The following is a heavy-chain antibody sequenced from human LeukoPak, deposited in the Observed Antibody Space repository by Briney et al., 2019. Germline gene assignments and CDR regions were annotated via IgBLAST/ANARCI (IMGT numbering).Heavy chain of an antibody. CDR1: GYTFTDFY. J-gene: IGHJ4*02. Sequence: ASVRVFRKSSGYTFTDFYMHGVRQPPARGREWMGWINPKNGGTNYAQKFQDSVTMTRDTSISTAYMDLRRLRSDDTAVYYCARDRTRILHDYWGQGTLVTVSS. D-gene: IGHD2/OR15-2a*01. CDR2: INPKNGGT. V-gene: IGHV1-2*02. CDR3: ARDRTRILHDY.